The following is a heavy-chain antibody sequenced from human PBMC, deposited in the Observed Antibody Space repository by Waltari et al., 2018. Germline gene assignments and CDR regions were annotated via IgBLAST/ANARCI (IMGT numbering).Heavy chain of an antibody. CDR3: ARDMAGGGGTSGWIDF. Sequence: ELRLVESGGAVTQPGRSLRPSCVAWGFRFDAYAMHRVCQVPGKGLEWVSLISWNSGSMFYSDSLKSRVTISRDNSRNSLHLHINNLRSEDTALYFCARDMAGGGGTSGWIDFWGQGTLVTVSS. D-gene: IGHD3-16*01. CDR1: GFRFDAYA. CDR2: ISWNSGSM. V-gene: IGHV3-43D*03. J-gene: IGHJ4*02.